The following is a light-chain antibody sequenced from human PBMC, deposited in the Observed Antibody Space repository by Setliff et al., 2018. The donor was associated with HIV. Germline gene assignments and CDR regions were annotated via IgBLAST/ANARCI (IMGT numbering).Light chain of an antibody. V-gene: IGLV2-23*01. CDR1: SSDVGRYNL. J-gene: IGLJ1*01. CDR3: CSNTGSNTYV. CDR2: RAT. Sequence: QSVLAQPASVSGSPGQSITISCTGTSSDVGRYNLVSWYQQHPGKAPKLMIYRATKRPSGVSNRFSGSKSGNTASLTISGLQAEDEADYYCCSNTGSNTYVFGTGTKV.